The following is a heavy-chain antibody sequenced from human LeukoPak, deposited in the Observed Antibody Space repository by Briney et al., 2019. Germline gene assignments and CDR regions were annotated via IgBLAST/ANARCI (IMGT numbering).Heavy chain of an antibody. D-gene: IGHD6-6*01. V-gene: IGHV3-64D*06. CDR2: ISTNGGST. CDR3: VKDRDPYSSSSCFEY. CDR1: GFTFNTYV. J-gene: IGHJ4*02. Sequence: GGSLRLSCSTSGFTFNTYVMHWVRQAPGKGLEYVSAISTNGGSTYYADSVKGRFTISRDNSKNTLYLQMRSLRTEDTAVYYCVKDRDPYSSSSCFEYWGQGTLVTVSS.